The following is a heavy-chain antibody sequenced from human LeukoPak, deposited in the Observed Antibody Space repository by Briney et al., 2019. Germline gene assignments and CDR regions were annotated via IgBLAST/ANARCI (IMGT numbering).Heavy chain of an antibody. J-gene: IGHJ5*02. D-gene: IGHD3-3*01. CDR1: GYTFTSYD. CDR2: MNPNSGNT. Sequence: ASVKVSYKASGYTFTSYDINWVRQATGQGLEWMGWMNPNSGNTGYAQKFQGRVTMTRNTSISTAYMELSSLRSEDTAVYYCAREAYSDFWRGYLHNTSFDPWGQGTLVTVSS. CDR3: AREAYSDFWRGYLHNTSFDP. V-gene: IGHV1-8*01.